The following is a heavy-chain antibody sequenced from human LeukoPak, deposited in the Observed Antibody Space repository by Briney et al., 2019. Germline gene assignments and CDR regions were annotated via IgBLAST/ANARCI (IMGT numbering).Heavy chain of an antibody. CDR3: VQEGPRGLAFDI. J-gene: IGHJ3*02. V-gene: IGHV3-33*06. CDR2: IWYDGSNK. CDR1: GFTFSSYG. Sequence: GGSLRLSCAASGFTFSSYGMHWVRQAPGKGLEWVAVIWYDGSNKYYADSVKGRFTISRDNSKNTLYLQMNSLRAEDTAVYYCVQEGPRGLAFDIWGQGTKVTVSS.